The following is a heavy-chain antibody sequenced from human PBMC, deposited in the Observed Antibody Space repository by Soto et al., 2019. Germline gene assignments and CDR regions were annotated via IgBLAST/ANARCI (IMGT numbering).Heavy chain of an antibody. V-gene: IGHV1-46*01. J-gene: IGHJ6*02. CDR1: GYTFTSYY. CDR2: INPSGGST. CDR3: ARDPPLAARPPYYYYGMDV. Sequence: QVQLVQSGAEVKKPGASVKVSCKASGYTFTSYYMHWVRQAPGQGLEWMGIINPSGGSTSYAQKFQGRVTMTRDASTSTVYMELSSLRSEDTAVYYCARDPPLAARPPYYYYGMDVWGQGTTVTVSS. D-gene: IGHD6-6*01.